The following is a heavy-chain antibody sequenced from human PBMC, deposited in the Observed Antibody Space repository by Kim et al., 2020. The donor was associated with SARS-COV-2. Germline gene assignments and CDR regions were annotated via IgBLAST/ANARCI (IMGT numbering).Heavy chain of an antibody. CDR1: GFTFSSYG. CDR3: AKGGGGWDYYYYGMDV. V-gene: IGHV3-33*06. Sequence: GGSLRLSCAASGFTFSSYGMHWVRQAPGKGLEWVAVIWYDGSNKYYADSVKGRFTISRDNSKNTLYLQMNSLRAEDTTVYYCAKGGGGWDYYYYGMDVWGQGTTVTVSS. J-gene: IGHJ6*02. CDR2: IWYDGSNK. D-gene: IGHD6-19*01.